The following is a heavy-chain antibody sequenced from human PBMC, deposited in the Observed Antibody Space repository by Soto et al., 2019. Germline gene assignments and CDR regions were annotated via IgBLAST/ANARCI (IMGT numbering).Heavy chain of an antibody. D-gene: IGHD6-19*01. CDR3: ASRSSGWYFDY. Sequence: GGSLRLSCTASGFSFSSYAMNWVRQAPGKGLEWVSVISGSGSSTYYADSVKGRFTISRDNSKNTLYLQMNSLRAEDTAVYYCASRSSGWYFDYWGQGTLVTVSS. CDR2: ISGSGSST. J-gene: IGHJ4*02. V-gene: IGHV3-23*01. CDR1: GFSFSSYA.